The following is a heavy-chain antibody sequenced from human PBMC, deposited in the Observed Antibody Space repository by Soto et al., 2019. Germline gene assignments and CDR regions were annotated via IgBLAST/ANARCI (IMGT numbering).Heavy chain of an antibody. D-gene: IGHD2-2*01. CDR3: ATSRYQLLQYYYGMDV. CDR1: GYSFTSYW. Sequence: GESLKISCKGSGYSFTSYWIGWVRQMPGKGLEWMGIIYPGDSDTRYSPSFQGQVTISADKSISTAYLQWSSLKAPDTAMYYCATSRYQLLQYYYGMDVWGQGTTVTVSS. CDR2: IYPGDSDT. J-gene: IGHJ6*02. V-gene: IGHV5-51*01.